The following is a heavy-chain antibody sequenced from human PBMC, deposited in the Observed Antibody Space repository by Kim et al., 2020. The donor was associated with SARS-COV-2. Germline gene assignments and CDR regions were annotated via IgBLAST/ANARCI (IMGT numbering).Heavy chain of an antibody. J-gene: IGHJ6*02. CDR3: ARDRPGDRGMDV. Sequence: YYPGSVKGRFTISRENAKNSVYLQMNSLRAGDTAVYYCARDRPGDRGMDVWGQGTTVTVSS. D-gene: IGHD2-21*02. V-gene: IGHV3-13*01.